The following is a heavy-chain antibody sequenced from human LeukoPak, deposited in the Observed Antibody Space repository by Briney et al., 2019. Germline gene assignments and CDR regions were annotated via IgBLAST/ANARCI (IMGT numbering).Heavy chain of an antibody. Sequence: PSETLSLTCTVSGGSISSYYWSWIRQPPGKGLEWIGYIYYSGSTNYNPSLKSRVTISVDTSKNQFSLKLSSVTAADTAVYYCAATHPFSSWPYYFDYWGQGTLVTVSS. J-gene: IGHJ4*02. CDR1: GGSISSYY. CDR3: AATHPFSSWPYYFDY. V-gene: IGHV4-59*08. D-gene: IGHD6-13*01. CDR2: IYYSGST.